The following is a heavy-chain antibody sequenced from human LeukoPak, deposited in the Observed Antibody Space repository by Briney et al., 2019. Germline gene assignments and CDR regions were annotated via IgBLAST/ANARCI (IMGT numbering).Heavy chain of an antibody. CDR3: ARDAALIVGATTLNWFDP. V-gene: IGHV1-2*06. CDR1: GYTFTGYY. D-gene: IGHD1-26*01. Sequence: GASVKVSCKASGYTFTGYYMHWVRQAPGQGLEWMGRINPNSGGTNYVQKFQGRVTMTRDTSISTAYMELSRLRSDDTAVYYCARDAALIVGATTLNWFDPWGQGTLVTVSS. J-gene: IGHJ5*02. CDR2: INPNSGGT.